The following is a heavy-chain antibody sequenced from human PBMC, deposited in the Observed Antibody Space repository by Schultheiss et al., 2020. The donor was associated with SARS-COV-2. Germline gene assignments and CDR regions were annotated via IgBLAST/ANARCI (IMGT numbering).Heavy chain of an antibody. CDR2: INPNSGGT. V-gene: IGHV1-2*02. J-gene: IGHJ4*02. CDR1: GYTFTGYY. Sequence: ASVKVSCKASGYTFTGYYMHWVRQAPGQGLEWMGWINPNSGGTNYAQNFQGRVTMTRDTSINTAYMELRRLRSDDTAVYYCARVRGGVTFDYWGQGTLVTVSS. CDR3: ARVRGGVTFDY. D-gene: IGHD2-8*01.